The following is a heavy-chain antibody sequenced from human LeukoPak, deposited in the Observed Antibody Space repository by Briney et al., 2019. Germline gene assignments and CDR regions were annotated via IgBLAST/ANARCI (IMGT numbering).Heavy chain of an antibody. CDR3: ASYPTYCSSTSCYGWEAFDI. Sequence: SETLSLTCTVSGGSISSFYWSWIRQPPGKTLEWIGYIYYTGSTNYNPSLNSRVTISIDTSKNQFSLKLNSVTAADTAVYYCASYPTYCSSTSCYGWEAFDIWGQGTMVTVSS. V-gene: IGHV4-59*08. D-gene: IGHD2-2*01. CDR1: GGSISSFY. CDR2: IYYTGST. J-gene: IGHJ3*02.